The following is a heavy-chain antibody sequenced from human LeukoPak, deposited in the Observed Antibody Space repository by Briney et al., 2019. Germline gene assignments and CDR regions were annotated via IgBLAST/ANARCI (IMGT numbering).Heavy chain of an antibody. D-gene: IGHD4-17*01. Sequence: ASVKVSCKASGYTFTGYYMHWVRQAPGQGLEWMGWINPNSGGTNYAQKFQGRVTMTRDTPISTAYMELSRLRSDDTAVYYCARGAYGDYEESDYWGQGTLVTVSS. CDR2: INPNSGGT. CDR3: ARGAYGDYEESDY. V-gene: IGHV1-2*02. J-gene: IGHJ4*02. CDR1: GYTFTGYY.